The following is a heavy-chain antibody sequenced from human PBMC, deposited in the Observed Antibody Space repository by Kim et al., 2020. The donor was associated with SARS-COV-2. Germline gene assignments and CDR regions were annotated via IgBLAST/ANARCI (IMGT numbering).Heavy chain of an antibody. CDR2: IYYSGST. J-gene: IGHJ4*01. Sequence: SETLSLTCTVSGGSVISGSYYWSWIRQPPGKGLEWIGYIYYSGSTNYNPSLKSRVTISVDTSKNQFSLKLSSVTAADTAVYYCARVGLVNGYSYGTPFD. CDR3: ARVGLVNGYSYGTPFD. D-gene: IGHD5-18*01. V-gene: IGHV4-61*01. CDR1: GGSVISGSYY.